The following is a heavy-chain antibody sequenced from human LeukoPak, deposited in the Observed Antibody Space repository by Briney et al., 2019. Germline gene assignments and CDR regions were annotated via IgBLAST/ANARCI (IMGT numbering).Heavy chain of an antibody. D-gene: IGHD2-2*01. CDR1: GFTFDEYA. CDR3: ARELRQDCSSTSCYAFDI. CDR2: IYIDGSST. Sequence: GGSLRLSCAASGFTFDEYAIHWVRQAPGKGLVWVSRIYIDGSSTNYADSVKGRFTISRDNAKNTLYLQMDGLRADDTAVYYCARELRQDCSSTSCYAFDIWGQGTMVTVSS. J-gene: IGHJ3*02. V-gene: IGHV3-74*01.